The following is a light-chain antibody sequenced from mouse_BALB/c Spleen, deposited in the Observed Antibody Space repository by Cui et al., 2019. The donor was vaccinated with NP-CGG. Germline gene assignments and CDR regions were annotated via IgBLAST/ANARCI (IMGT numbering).Light chain of an antibody. CDR1: TGAVTTSNY. CDR2: GTN. J-gene: IGLJ1*01. Sequence: VVAHQSAPTTSPGETVTLTCRSSTGAVTTSNYANWVQEKPDHLFTGLIGGTNNRAPGVPARFSGSLIGDKAALTITGAQTEDEAIYFCALWYSNHWVFGGGTKLTVL. V-gene: IGLV1*01. CDR3: ALWYSNHWV.